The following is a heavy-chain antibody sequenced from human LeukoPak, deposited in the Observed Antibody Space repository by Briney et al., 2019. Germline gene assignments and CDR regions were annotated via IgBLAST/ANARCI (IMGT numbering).Heavy chain of an antibody. CDR1: GGSISSYY. Sequence: SETLSLTCTVSGGSISSYYWSWIRQPPGKGLEWIGYIYYSGTTNYNPSLKSRVTISVDTSKNQFSLKLSSVTAADTAVYYCARRDSYGWFYFDYWGQETLVTVSS. J-gene: IGHJ4*02. CDR2: IYYSGTT. D-gene: IGHD5-18*01. V-gene: IGHV4-59*08. CDR3: ARRDSYGWFYFDY.